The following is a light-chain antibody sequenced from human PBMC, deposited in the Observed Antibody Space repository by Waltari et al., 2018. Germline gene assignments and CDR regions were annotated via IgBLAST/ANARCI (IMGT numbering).Light chain of an antibody. CDR2: EVS. Sequence: DIVMTQTPLSLSVTPGQPASISCKSSESLLFSNGKTYMYWFLQRPGQSPQLRIYEVSSRLSGVPDRFSGSGSGTDFTLKISRVEAEDVGIYYCMQGIHLPLTFGGGTKVEIK. CDR3: MQGIHLPLT. J-gene: IGKJ4*01. V-gene: IGKV2-29*02. CDR1: ESLLFSNGKTY.